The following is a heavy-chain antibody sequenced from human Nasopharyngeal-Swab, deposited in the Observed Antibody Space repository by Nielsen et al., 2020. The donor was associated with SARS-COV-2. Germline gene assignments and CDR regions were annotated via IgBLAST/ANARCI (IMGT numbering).Heavy chain of an antibody. CDR1: GYTLTELS. CDR3: ATGPGAVATFGWFDP. V-gene: IGHV1-24*01. CDR2: FDPEDGET. Sequence: ASVKVSCKVSGYTLTELSMHWVRQAPGKGLEWMGGFDPEDGETIYAQKFQGRVTMTEDTSTDTAYMELSSLRSEDTAAYYCATGPGAVATFGWFDPWGQGTLVTVSS. D-gene: IGHD5-12*01. J-gene: IGHJ5*02.